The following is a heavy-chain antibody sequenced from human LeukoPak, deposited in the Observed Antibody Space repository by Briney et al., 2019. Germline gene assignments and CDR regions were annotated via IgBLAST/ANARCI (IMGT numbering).Heavy chain of an antibody. D-gene: IGHD3-22*01. CDR3: ARTPYDSSGYYYYRWFDP. Sequence: SVKVSCKASGGTFSSYAISWVRQAPGQGLEWMGGIIPIFGTANYAQKFQGRVTITADESTSAAYMELSSLRSEDTAVYYCARTPYDSSGYYYYRWFDPWGQGTLVTVSS. V-gene: IGHV1-69*13. CDR2: IIPIFGTA. J-gene: IGHJ5*02. CDR1: GGTFSSYA.